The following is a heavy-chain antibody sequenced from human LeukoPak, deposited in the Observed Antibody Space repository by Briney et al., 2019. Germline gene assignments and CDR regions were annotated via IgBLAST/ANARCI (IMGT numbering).Heavy chain of an antibody. J-gene: IGHJ4*02. CDR1: GFTVSDYY. CDR3: ARDQYGLGYGSLFDY. D-gene: IGHD3-10*01. CDR2: ISSSGITI. V-gene: IGHV3-11*01. Sequence: GGSLRLSCAASGFTVSDYYMTWIRQAPGKGLEWASYISSSGITIYYADSVKGRFTISRDNAKKSLYLEMNSLRAEDTAVYYCARDQYGLGYGSLFDYWGQGTLVTVSS.